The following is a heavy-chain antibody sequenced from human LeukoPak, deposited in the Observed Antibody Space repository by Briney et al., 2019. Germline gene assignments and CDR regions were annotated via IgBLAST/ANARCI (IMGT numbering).Heavy chain of an antibody. CDR3: ARSVITPSFYHYYGMDV. D-gene: IGHD3-22*01. J-gene: IGHJ6*02. CDR2: IYYSGST. V-gene: IGHV4-59*01. Sequence: SETLSLTCTVSGGSISSYYWSWIRQPPGKGLEWIGYIYYSGSTNYNPSLKSRVTISVDTSKNQFSLKLSSVTAADTAVYYCARSVITPSFYHYYGMDVWGQGTTVTVSS. CDR1: GGSISSYY.